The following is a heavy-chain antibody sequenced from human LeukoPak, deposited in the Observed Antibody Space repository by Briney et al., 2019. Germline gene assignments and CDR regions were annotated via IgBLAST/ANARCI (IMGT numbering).Heavy chain of an antibody. J-gene: IGHJ4*02. D-gene: IGHD6-13*01. V-gene: IGHV3-66*01. CDR2: IYSGGST. Sequence: GGSLRLSCAASGFTFSSYAMSWVRQAPGKGLEWVSVIYSGGSTYYTDSVKGRFTISRDNSKNTLYLQMNSLRAEDTAVNYCASVAAADHFDYWGQGTLVTVSS. CDR1: GFTFSSYA. CDR3: ASVAAADHFDY.